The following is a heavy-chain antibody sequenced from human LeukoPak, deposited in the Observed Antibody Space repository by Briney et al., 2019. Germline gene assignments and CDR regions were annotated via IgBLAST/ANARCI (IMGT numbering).Heavy chain of an antibody. Sequence: PAETLSLTCTVSGRSISSSTYYWGRIRQPPGKGREWHGSIYYSGSTYYNPSLKSRVTIAVDTSKNQFSLKLSSVTAADTAVYYCARLNSPYSIVFYYWGQGTLVTVSS. J-gene: IGHJ4*02. CDR3: ARLNSPYSIVFYY. V-gene: IGHV4-39*01. D-gene: IGHD4-11*01. CDR1: GRSISSSTYY. CDR2: IYYSGST.